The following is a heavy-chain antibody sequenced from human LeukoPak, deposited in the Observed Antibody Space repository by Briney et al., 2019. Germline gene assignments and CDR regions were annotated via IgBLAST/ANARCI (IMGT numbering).Heavy chain of an antibody. J-gene: IGHJ4*02. CDR2: ISERGGNT. CDR1: GFSFSSYG. D-gene: IGHD6-6*01. V-gene: IGHV3-23*01. Sequence: GGSLRLSCAASGFSFSSYGMSWVRQAPGKGLEWVSAISERGGNTYYADSVKGRFTISRDNSKNTMYVEMKSLRADDTAVYYCAKRVEYSCSSGGYFDYWGQGTLVTVSS. CDR3: AKRVEYSCSSGGYFDY.